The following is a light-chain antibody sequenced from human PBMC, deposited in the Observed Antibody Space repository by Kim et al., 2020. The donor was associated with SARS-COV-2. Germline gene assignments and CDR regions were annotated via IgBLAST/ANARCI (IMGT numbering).Light chain of an antibody. Sequence: GQSVTISCTGSYYDIGRYDYVSWYQSHPGRAPNLMIYDVSRRPSGVPDRFSGSKSGNTASLTVSGLQAEDEADYYCSSYTGSNTLIFGGGTQLTVL. CDR3: SSYTGSNTLI. CDR2: DVS. V-gene: IGLV2-8*01. CDR1: YYDIGRYDY. J-gene: IGLJ2*01.